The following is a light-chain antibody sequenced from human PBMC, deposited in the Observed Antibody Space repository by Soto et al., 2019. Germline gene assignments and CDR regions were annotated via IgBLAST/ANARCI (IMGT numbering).Light chain of an antibody. CDR3: HQYNNLLT. CDR2: GAS. Sequence: EIVMTQSPATLSVSPGERVTLSCRASQSVSSRLAWSQQKPGQSPRLIIYGASTRATGIPAMFSGSGSGTEFTVTISSLQYEDFGVYYCHQYNNLLTFGQGTKVEIK. CDR1: QSVSSR. J-gene: IGKJ1*01. V-gene: IGKV3-15*01.